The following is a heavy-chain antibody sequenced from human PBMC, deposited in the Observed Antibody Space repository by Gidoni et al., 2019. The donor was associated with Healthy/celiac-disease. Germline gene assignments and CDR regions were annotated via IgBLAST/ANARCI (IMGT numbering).Heavy chain of an antibody. CDR1: GFTVSRYW. J-gene: IGHJ4*02. Sequence: EVQLVESGGGLVQHGGSLRLSCAASGFTVSRYWMSWVRQAPGKGLEWVANIKQYGSEKYYVDSVKGRFTIARDNAKNSLYLQMNSLRAEDTAVYYCARDTSSSGYPYYFDYWGQGTLVTVSS. V-gene: IGHV3-7*04. CDR3: ARDTSSSGYPYYFDY. D-gene: IGHD3-22*01. CDR2: IKQYGSEK.